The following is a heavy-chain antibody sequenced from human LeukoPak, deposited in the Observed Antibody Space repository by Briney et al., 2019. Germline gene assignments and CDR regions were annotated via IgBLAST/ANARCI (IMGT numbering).Heavy chain of an antibody. CDR3: ARDDYDILNYYMDV. CDR2: ISSSSSTI. J-gene: IGHJ6*03. Sequence: GGSLRLSCAASGFTFSSYSMSWVRQASGKGLEWVSYISSSSSTIYYADSVKGRFTISRDNAKNSLYLQMNSLRAEDTAVYYCARDDYDILNYYMDVWGKGTTVTVSS. D-gene: IGHD3-9*01. CDR1: GFTFSSYS. V-gene: IGHV3-48*04.